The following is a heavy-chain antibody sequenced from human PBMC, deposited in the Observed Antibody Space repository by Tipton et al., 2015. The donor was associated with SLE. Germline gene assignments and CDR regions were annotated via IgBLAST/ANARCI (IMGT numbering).Heavy chain of an antibody. CDR2: INSDGSSP. V-gene: IGHV3-74*01. CDR1: GFTFSSSW. CDR3: AKDASLPDY. J-gene: IGHJ4*02. Sequence: SLRLSCAASGFTFSSSWMHWVRQAPGKGLVWVSRINSDGSSPTYADSVKGRFSISRDNSKNTLYLQMNSLSDEDTAVYYCAKDASLPDYWGQGTLVTVSS.